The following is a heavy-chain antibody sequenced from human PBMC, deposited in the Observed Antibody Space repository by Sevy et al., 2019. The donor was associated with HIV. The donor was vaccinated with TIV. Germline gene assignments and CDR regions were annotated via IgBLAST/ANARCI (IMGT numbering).Heavy chain of an antibody. CDR1: GFTFSSYA. CDR3: VGNPMTTVTTNYYYGMDV. D-gene: IGHD4-4*01. J-gene: IGHJ6*02. Sequence: GGSLRLSCSASGFTFSSYAMHWVRQAPGKGLEYVSAISSNGGSTYYADSVKGRFTISRDNSKNTRYLQMSSLRAEDTAVYYCVGNPMTTVTTNYYYGMDVWGQGTTVTVSS. CDR2: ISSNGGST. V-gene: IGHV3-64D*06.